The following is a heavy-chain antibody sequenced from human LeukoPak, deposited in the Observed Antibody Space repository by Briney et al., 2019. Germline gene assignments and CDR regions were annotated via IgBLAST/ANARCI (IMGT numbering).Heavy chain of an antibody. D-gene: IGHD3-16*02. CDR1: GFTFSSYS. V-gene: IGHV3-7*01. CDR2: IKQDGSEK. Sequence: PGGSLRLSCAASGFTFSSYSMNWVRQAPGKGLEWVANIKQDGSEKYYVDSVKGRFTISRDNAKNSLYLQMNSLRAEDTAVYYCARGITFGGVIDYWGQGTLVTVSS. CDR3: ARGITFGGVIDY. J-gene: IGHJ4*02.